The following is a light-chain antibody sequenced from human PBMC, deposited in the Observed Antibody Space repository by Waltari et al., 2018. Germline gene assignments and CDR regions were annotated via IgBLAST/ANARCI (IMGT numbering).Light chain of an antibody. V-gene: IGKV3-20*01. CDR2: GAS. J-gene: IGKJ1*01. CDR1: QTVSRT. Sequence: IVLTQSPGTLSLSPGERATLSCTASQTVSRTLAWYQQKPGQAARLLIYGASIRATGIPDRFSGSGSGTDFSLTISRLEPEDFAVYYCQHYVRLPATFGQGTKVEIK. CDR3: QHYVRLPAT.